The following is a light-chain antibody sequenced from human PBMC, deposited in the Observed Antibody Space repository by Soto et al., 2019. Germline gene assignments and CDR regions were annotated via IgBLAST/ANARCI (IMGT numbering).Light chain of an antibody. CDR1: QSLLHSNGYNY. V-gene: IGKV2-28*01. CDR2: LGS. CDR3: MHALQIWT. Sequence: DIVMTQSPLSLPVTPGEPASISCRSSQSLLHSNGYNYLDWYLQKPGQSPQVLIYLGSIRASGVPDRFSGSGSGTDFTLTISRVEAEDVGVYYWMHALQIWTFGQGTKVDIK. J-gene: IGKJ1*01.